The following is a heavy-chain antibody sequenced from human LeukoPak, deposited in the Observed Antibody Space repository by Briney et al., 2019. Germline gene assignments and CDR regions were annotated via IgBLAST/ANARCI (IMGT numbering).Heavy chain of an antibody. Sequence: SVKVSCKASGCTFSSYAISWVRQAPGQGLEWMGGIIPIFGTANYAQKFQGRATITADESTSTAYMELSSLRSEDTAVYYCARGSYCSSTSCYKDFDYWGQGTLVTVSA. V-gene: IGHV1-69*13. CDR3: ARGSYCSSTSCYKDFDY. D-gene: IGHD2-2*02. CDR2: IIPIFGTA. J-gene: IGHJ4*02. CDR1: GCTFSSYA.